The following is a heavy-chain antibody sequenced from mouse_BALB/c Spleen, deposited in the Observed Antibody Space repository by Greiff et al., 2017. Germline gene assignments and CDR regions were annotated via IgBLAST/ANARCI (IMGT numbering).Heavy chain of an antibody. CDR1: GFSLTSYG. CDR2: MWAGGST. V-gene: IGHV2-9*02. CDR3: ARGASIYYGYDEDYLDY. D-gene: IGHD2-2*01. Sequence: VMLVESGPGLVAPSQSLSITCTVSGFSLTSYGVHWVRQPPGKGLEWLGVMWAGGSTNYNSALMSRLSISKDNSNSQVFLKMNSLQTADTAMYYCARGASIYYGYDEDYLDYWGQGTTLTVSA. J-gene: IGHJ2*01.